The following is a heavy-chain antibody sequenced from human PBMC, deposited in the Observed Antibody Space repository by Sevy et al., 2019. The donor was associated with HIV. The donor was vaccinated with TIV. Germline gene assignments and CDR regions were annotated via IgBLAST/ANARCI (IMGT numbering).Heavy chain of an antibody. D-gene: IGHD6-13*01. J-gene: IGHJ2*01. CDR3: AKHYVHDIADGWYFDL. CDR2: ISGGGGGT. V-gene: IGHV3-23*01. Sequence: GGSLRLSCAASGFTFNNYAMSWVRQAPGKGLEGKGLEWVSTISGGGGGTDYADSVRGRFTISRDNSKNTLYLQVNSLRVEDTAVYYCAKHYVHDIADGWYFDLWGHGTLVTVSS. CDR1: GFTFNNYA.